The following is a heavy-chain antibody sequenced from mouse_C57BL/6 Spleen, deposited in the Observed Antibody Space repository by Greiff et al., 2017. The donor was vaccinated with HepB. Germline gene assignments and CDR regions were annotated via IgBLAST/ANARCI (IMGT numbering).Heavy chain of an antibody. CDR2: IYPGDGDT. CDR1: GYAFSSYW. D-gene: IGHD6-1*01. V-gene: IGHV1-80*01. CDR3: ARSAVPHYAMDY. J-gene: IGHJ4*01. Sequence: VQRVESGAELVKPGASVKISCKASGYAFSSYWMNWVKQRPGKGLEWIGQIYPGDGDTNYNGKFKGKATLTADKSSSTAYMQLSSLTSEDSAVYCCARSAVPHYAMDYWGQGTSVTVSS.